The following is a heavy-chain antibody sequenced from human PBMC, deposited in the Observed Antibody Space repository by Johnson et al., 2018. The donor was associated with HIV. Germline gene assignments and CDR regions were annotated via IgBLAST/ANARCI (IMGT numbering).Heavy chain of an antibody. CDR1: GFTFSSYA. J-gene: IGHJ3*02. V-gene: IGHV3-30*04. CDR2: ISYDGSNK. D-gene: IGHD3-9*01. CDR3: AREEGNYILTRGDAFDI. Sequence: VESGGGVVQPGRSLRLSCAASGFTFSSYAMHWVRQAPGKGLEWVAVISYDGSNKYYADSVKGRFTISRDNAKNSLYLQMNSLRAEDTAVYYCAREEGNYILTRGDAFDIWGQGTMVTVSS.